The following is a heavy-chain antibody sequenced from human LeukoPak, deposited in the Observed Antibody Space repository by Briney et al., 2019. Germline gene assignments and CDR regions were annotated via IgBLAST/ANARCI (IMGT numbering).Heavy chain of an antibody. CDR3: AKTGTEDGYNIYFDH. J-gene: IGHJ4*02. Sequence: GGSLRLSCAASGFTFSGYAMSWVRQAPGKGLEWVSLISGSGGGTYYADSVKGRFTIFRDNSKNTQYLQMNSLRAEDTAVYYCAKTGTEDGYNIYFDHWGQGTLVTVSS. D-gene: IGHD5-24*01. CDR1: GFTFSGYA. V-gene: IGHV3-23*01. CDR2: ISGSGGGT.